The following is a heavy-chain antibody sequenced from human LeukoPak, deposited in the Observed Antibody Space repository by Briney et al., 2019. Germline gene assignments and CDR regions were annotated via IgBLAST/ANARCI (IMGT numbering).Heavy chain of an antibody. J-gene: IGHJ6*04. Sequence: GGSLRLSCAASGFTFSDYSMNWIRQAPGKGLEWVSYISSSGSTIYSADSVKGRFTISRDNAKNSLYLQMNSLRAEDTAVYYCAREQPRHHLVDVWGKGTTVTISS. CDR1: GFTFSDYS. CDR3: AREQPRHHLVDV. V-gene: IGHV3-11*01. CDR2: ISSSGSTI. D-gene: IGHD1-14*01.